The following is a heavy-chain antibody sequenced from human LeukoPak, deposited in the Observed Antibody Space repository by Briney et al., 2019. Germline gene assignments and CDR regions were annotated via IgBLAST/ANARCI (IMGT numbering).Heavy chain of an antibody. CDR2: INHSGST. Sequence: SETLSLTCAVYGGSFSGYYWSWIRQPPRKGLEWIGEINHSGSTNYNPSLKSRVTISVDTSKNQFSLKLSSVTAADTAVYYCARRAYYYGSGSYVMDVWGKGTTVTVSS. CDR3: ARRAYYYGSGSYVMDV. V-gene: IGHV4-34*01. D-gene: IGHD3-10*01. J-gene: IGHJ6*04. CDR1: GGSFSGYY.